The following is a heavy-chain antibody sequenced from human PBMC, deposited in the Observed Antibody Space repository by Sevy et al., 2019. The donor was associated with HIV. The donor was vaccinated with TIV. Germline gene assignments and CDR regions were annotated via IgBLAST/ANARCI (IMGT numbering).Heavy chain of an antibody. Sequence: GGSLRLSCAASGFTFSSYEMNWVRQAPGKGLEWVSYISSSGSTIYYADPVKGRFTISRDNAKNSLYLQMNSLRAEDTAVYYCARDALDYYYYGMDVWGQGTTVTVSS. CDR3: ARDALDYYYYGMDV. CDR2: ISSSGSTI. CDR1: GFTFSSYE. J-gene: IGHJ6*02. V-gene: IGHV3-48*03.